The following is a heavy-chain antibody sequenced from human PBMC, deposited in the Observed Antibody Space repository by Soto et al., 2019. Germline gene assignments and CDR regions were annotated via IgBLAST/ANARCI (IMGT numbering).Heavy chain of an antibody. D-gene: IGHD3-16*01. Sequence: QVQLQESGPGLVKPSQTLSLTCTVSGGSISSGGYYWCWIRQHPGKVLEWIGYIYYSGNTYYNPSLTCRVTISVDTSKNKFPLKLSSVTAAYTAGYYCARVGGINWFDPWGQGTLVTVSS. V-gene: IGHV4-31*03. CDR3: ARVGGINWFDP. CDR1: GGSISSGGYY. CDR2: IYYSGNT. J-gene: IGHJ5*02.